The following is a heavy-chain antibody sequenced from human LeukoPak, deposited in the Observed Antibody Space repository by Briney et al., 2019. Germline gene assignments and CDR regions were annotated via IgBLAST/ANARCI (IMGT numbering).Heavy chain of an antibody. Sequence: GGSLRLSCAASGFTVSSNYMSWVRQAPGKGLEWVSVIYSGGSTYYADSVKGRFTISRDNSKNTLYLQMNNLRAEDTAVYYCARETRVRGYSYGYSYYFDYWGQGTLVTVSS. V-gene: IGHV3-53*01. CDR2: IYSGGST. CDR1: GFTVSSNY. CDR3: ARETRVRGYSYGYSYYFDY. D-gene: IGHD5-18*01. J-gene: IGHJ4*02.